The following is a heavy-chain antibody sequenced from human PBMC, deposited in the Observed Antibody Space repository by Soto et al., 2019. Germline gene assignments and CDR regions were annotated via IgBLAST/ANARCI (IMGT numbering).Heavy chain of an antibody. CDR2: IRSKAYGGTT. J-gene: IGHJ6*03. V-gene: IGHV3-49*03. CDR3: YLDYDFWSEYDGDYYYYMDV. Sequence: PGGSLRLSCTASGFTFGDYAMSWFRQAPGKGLEWVVFIRSKAYGGTTEYAASVKGRFTISRDDSKSIAYLQMNSLKTEDIAVYYCYLDYDFWSEYDGDYYYYMDVCGKGTTVTVSS. D-gene: IGHD3-3*01. CDR1: GFTFGDYA.